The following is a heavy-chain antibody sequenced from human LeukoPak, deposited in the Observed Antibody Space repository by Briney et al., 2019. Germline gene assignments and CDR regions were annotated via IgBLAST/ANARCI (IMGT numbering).Heavy chain of an antibody. CDR1: GGSISSGDYY. CDR3: ARGAASAEFGELPYY. Sequence: PSETLSLTCTVSGGSISSGDYYWSWIRQPPGKGLEWIGYIYYSGSTYYNPSLKSRVTISADTSKNQFSLKLSSVTAADTAVYYCARGAASAEFGELPYYWGQGTLVTVSS. CDR2: IYYSGST. J-gene: IGHJ4*02. D-gene: IGHD3-10*01. V-gene: IGHV4-30-4*01.